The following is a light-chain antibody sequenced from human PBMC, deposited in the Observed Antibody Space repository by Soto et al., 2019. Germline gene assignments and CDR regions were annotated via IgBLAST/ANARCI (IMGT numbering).Light chain of an antibody. Sequence: VLTQSPGTLSLSPGERATLSCSARHSFSSHYLAWYQQHPGQAPRLLIYGASTRATGIPDRFNGSGSGTNFTLTASTLEHEDFAVYSWQVSGDSQTFGPGTTVEMK. CDR1: HSFSSHY. CDR3: QVSGDSQT. J-gene: IGKJ1*01. CDR2: GAS. V-gene: IGKV3-20*01.